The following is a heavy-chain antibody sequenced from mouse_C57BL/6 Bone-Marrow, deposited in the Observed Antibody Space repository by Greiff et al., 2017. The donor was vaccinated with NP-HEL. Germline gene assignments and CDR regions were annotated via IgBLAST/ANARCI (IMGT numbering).Heavy chain of an antibody. J-gene: IGHJ4*01. CDR2: IYPGDGDT. V-gene: IGHV1-82*01. CDR3: ANAYYSNYVAMDD. Sequence: QVQLKESGPELVKPGASVKISCKASGYAFSSSWMNWVKQRPGKGLEWIGRIYPGDGDTNYNGKFKGKATLTADKSSSTAYMQLSSLTSEDSAVYFCANAYYSNYVAMDDWGQGTSVTVSS. D-gene: IGHD2-5*01. CDR1: GYAFSSSW.